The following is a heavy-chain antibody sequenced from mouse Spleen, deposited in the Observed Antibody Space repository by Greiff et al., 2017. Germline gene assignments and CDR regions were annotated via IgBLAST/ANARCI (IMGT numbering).Heavy chain of an antibody. CDR2: INPGSGGT. CDR3: APTARATPFAY. Sequence: VQLQQSGAELVRPGTSVKVSCKASGYAFTNYLIEWVKQRPRQGLEWIGVINPGSGGTNYNEKFKGKATLTADKSSSTAYMQLSSLTSDDSAVYFCAPTARATPFAYWGQGTLVTVSA. CDR1: GYAFTNYL. D-gene: IGHD3-2*01. V-gene: IGHV1-54*01. J-gene: IGHJ3*01.